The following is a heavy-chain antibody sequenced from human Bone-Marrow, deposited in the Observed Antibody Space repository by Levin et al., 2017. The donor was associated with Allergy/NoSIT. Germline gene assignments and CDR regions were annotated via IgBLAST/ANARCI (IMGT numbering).Heavy chain of an antibody. D-gene: IGHD2-2*01. CDR1: GFAFSHPW. CDR2: IKSAISGGAA. CDR3: TTDCSDTIWLGDGAFDI. J-gene: IGHJ3*02. V-gene: IGHV3-15*01. Sequence: GESLKISCAASGFAFSHPWMSWVRQAPGKGLEWVGRIKSAISGGAADYGAPVKGRFTISRDDSISTLFLQMNSLNSADTAVYYCTTDCSDTIWLGDGAFDIWGRGTMVTVSS.